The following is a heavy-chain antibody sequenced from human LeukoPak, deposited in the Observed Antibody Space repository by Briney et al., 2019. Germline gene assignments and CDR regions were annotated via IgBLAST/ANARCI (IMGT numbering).Heavy chain of an antibody. Sequence: GASVKVSCKAVGDTFSIYGISWVRQAPGQGLEWMGWISAYNGNTNYAQKLQGRVTMTTDTSTSTAYMELRSLRSEDTAVYYCARMAPVEARNRRDGYNDAFDIWGQGTMVTVSS. V-gene: IGHV1-18*01. CDR2: ISAYNGNT. CDR3: ARMAPVEARNRRDGYNDAFDI. J-gene: IGHJ3*02. D-gene: IGHD5-24*01. CDR1: GDTFSIYG.